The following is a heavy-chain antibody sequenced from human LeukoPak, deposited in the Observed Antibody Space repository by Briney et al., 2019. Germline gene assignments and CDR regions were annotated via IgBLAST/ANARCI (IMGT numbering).Heavy chain of an antibody. CDR3: ARFGSGSSPFDY. CDR2: VNHSGST. V-gene: IGHV4-34*01. D-gene: IGHD6-13*01. Sequence: SETLSLTCAVYGGSFSGYYWSWIRQPPGKGLERIGEVNHSGSTNYNPSLKSRVTISVDTSKNQFSLKLSSVTAADTAVYYCARFGSGSSPFDYWGQGTLVTVSS. J-gene: IGHJ4*02. CDR1: GGSFSGYY.